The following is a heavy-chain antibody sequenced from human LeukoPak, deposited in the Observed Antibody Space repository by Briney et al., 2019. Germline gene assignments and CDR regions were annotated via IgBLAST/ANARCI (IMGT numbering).Heavy chain of an antibody. CDR1: GGSISSGDYY. CDR2: IYHSGSA. CDR3: ARVVPAATFDY. D-gene: IGHD2-2*01. Sequence: ESGPTLVNPSQTLSLTCTVSGGSISSGDYYWSWIRQPPGKGLEWIGYIYHSGSAYYNPSLKSRVTISVDTSKNQFSLKLSSVTAADTAIYYCARVVPAATFDYWGQGTLVTVSS. V-gene: IGHV4-30-4*08. J-gene: IGHJ4*02.